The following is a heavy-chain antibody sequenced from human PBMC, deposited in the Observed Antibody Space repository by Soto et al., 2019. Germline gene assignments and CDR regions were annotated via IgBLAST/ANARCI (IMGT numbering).Heavy chain of an antibody. J-gene: IGHJ4*02. CDR2: ISSSSSYI. V-gene: IGHV3-21*01. CDR1: GFTFSSYS. CDR3: ASISTFTMVRGMVGG. D-gene: IGHD3-10*01. Sequence: PGGSLRLSCAASGFTFSSYSMNWVRQAPGKGLEWVSSISSSSSYIYYADSVKGRFTISRDNAKNSLYLQMNSLRAEDTAVYYCASISTFTMVRGMVGGWGQGTLVTVSS.